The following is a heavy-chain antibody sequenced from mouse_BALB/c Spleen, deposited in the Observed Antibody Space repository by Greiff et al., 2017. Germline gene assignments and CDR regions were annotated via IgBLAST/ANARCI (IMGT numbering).Heavy chain of an antibody. V-gene: IGHV5-4*02. J-gene: IGHJ3*01. Sequence: EVQVVESGGGLVKPGGSLKLSCAASGFTFSDYYMYWVRQTPEKRLEWVATISDGGSYTYYPDSVKGRFTISRDNAKNNLYLQMSSLKSEDTAMYYCARGGYDGYWAYWGQGTLVTVSA. CDR3: ARGGYDGYWAY. CDR2: ISDGGSYT. CDR1: GFTFSDYY. D-gene: IGHD2-3*01.